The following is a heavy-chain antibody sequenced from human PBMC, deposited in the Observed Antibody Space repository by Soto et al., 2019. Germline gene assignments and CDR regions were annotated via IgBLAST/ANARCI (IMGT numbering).Heavy chain of an antibody. V-gene: IGHV3-9*01. CDR3: AKDRGVAVAGHFDH. D-gene: IGHD6-19*01. Sequence: VQLVESGGGLVQPGRSLRLSCAASGFTFDDYAMHWVRQAPGKGLEWVSGISWNSGSMAYADSMKGRFTISRDNAKNSLYLQINSLRSEDTALYYVAKDRGVAVAGHFDHWGQGTLVTVSS. CDR1: GFTFDDYA. J-gene: IGHJ4*02. CDR2: ISWNSGSM.